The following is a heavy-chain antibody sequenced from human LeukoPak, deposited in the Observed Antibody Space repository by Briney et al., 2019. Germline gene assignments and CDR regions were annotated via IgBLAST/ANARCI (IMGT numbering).Heavy chain of an antibody. J-gene: IGHJ3*02. CDR3: ARDLGIAAAGTGAFDI. Sequence: PSETLSLTCTVSGGSISSGGYYWSWIRQHPGKGLEWIGYIYYSGSTYYNPSLKSRVTISVDTSKNQFSLKLSSVTAADTAVYYCARDLGIAAAGTGAFDIWGQGTMVTVSS. V-gene: IGHV4-31*03. CDR2: IYYSGST. CDR1: GGSISSGGYY. D-gene: IGHD6-13*01.